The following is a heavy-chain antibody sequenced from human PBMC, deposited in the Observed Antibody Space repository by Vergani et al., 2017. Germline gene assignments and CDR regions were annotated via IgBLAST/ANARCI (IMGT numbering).Heavy chain of an antibody. Sequence: QVHLVESGGGVVQPGRSLRLSCVVSGFTSSYYGMHWVRQAPGKGLEWVAFIRYDGNNQQYFHSVKGRFTISRDNSKKTVYLQMNSLRVEDTAVYYCAKDRAITATTVPDYWGQGTLVTVSS. CDR2: IRYDGNNQ. CDR1: GFTSSYYG. J-gene: IGHJ4*02. V-gene: IGHV3-30*02. D-gene: IGHD1-20*01. CDR3: AKDRAITATTVPDY.